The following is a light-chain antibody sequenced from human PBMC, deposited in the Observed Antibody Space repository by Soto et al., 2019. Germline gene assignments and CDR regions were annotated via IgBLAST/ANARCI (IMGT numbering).Light chain of an antibody. Sequence: NFMLTQPHSVSESPGKTVTISCSRSSGSIASNYVQWYQQRPGSAPTTVIYENNQRPSGVPDRFSGSIDSSSNSASLTISGLKTEDEADYRCQSYDSSNLWVFGGGTKVTVL. J-gene: IGLJ3*02. CDR3: QSYDSSNLWV. CDR2: ENN. V-gene: IGLV6-57*04. CDR1: SGSIASNY.